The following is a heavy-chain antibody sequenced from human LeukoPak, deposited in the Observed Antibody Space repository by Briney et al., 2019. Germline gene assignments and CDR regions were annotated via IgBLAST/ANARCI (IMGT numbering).Heavy chain of an antibody. CDR1: GFTFSSYS. J-gene: IGHJ6*03. V-gene: IGHV3-21*01. Sequence: GGSLRLSCAASGFTFSSYSMNWVRQAPGKGLEWVSSISSSSSYIYYADSVKDRFTISRDNAKNSLYLQMNSLTAEDTGIYYCARDPYSGAYGDTYYYFMDVWGKGTTVTISS. CDR3: ARDPYSGAYGDTYYYFMDV. CDR2: ISSSSSYI. D-gene: IGHD1-26*01.